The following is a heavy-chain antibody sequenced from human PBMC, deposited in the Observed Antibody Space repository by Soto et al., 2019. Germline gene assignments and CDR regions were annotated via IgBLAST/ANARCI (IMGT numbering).Heavy chain of an antibody. Sequence: PGGSLRLSSAASGFTFSSYGMSWVRQAPGKGLEWVANIKQDGSEKYYVDSVKGRFTISRDNAKNSLYLQMNSLRAEDTAVYYCARTTYYDFWSGYRVWGKGTTVTVSS. J-gene: IGHJ6*04. CDR2: IKQDGSEK. CDR3: ARTTYYDFWSGYRV. V-gene: IGHV3-7*01. D-gene: IGHD3-3*01. CDR1: GFTFSSYG.